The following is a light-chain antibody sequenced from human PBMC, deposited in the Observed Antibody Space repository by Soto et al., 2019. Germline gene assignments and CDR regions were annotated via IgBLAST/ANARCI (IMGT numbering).Light chain of an antibody. CDR3: QQYGSSHWT. V-gene: IGKV3-20*01. Sequence: ETVLTQSPGTLSLSPGERATLSCRASQTIRSNYLAWYRQTPGQAPRLLIYGASNRATGIADRFSGSGSGTVFPLRISRLEPEDFALYYCQQYGSSHWTFGQGTKVEIK. CDR2: GAS. J-gene: IGKJ1*01. CDR1: QTIRSNY.